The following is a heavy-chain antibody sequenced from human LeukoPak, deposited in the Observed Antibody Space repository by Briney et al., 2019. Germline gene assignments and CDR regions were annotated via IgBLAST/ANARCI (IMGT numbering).Heavy chain of an antibody. CDR1: GFTFTSSA. D-gene: IGHD2-2*01. Sequence: GTSVKVSCKASGFTFTSSAMQWVRQARGQRLEWIGWIVVGSGNTNYAQKFQERVTITRDMPTSTAYMELSSLRSEDTAVYYCAADVTWELYQLPNWFDPWGQGTLVTVSS. CDR2: IVVGSGNT. V-gene: IGHV1-58*02. CDR3: AADVTWELYQLPNWFDP. J-gene: IGHJ5*02.